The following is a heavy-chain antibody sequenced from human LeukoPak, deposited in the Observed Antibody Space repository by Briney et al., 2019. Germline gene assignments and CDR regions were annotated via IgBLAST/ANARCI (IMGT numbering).Heavy chain of an antibody. CDR3: ARDVVWAQGAFDI. J-gene: IGHJ3*02. Sequence: PSETLSLTCAVYGGSFSGYYWSWIRQPPGKGLEWIGEINHSGSTNYNPSLKSRGTISVDTSKNQFSLKLSSVTAADTAVYYCARDVVWAQGAFDIWGQGTMVTVSS. CDR1: GGSFSGYY. CDR2: INHSGST. V-gene: IGHV4-34*01. D-gene: IGHD1-26*01.